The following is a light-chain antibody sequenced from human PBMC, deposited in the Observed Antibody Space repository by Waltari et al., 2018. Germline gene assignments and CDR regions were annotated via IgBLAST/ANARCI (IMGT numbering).Light chain of an antibody. CDR3: SSYTNSNTLV. CDR2: DVS. V-gene: IGLV2-14*03. Sequence: QSALTQPASVSGSPGPSLPLPCTGTSTDVGAYNHTSWYQQHPGKAPKLMIYDVSNRPSGVSDRFSGSKSGNSASLTISGLQAEDEADYYCSSYTNSNTLVFGGGTNLTVL. CDR1: STDVGAYNH. J-gene: IGLJ2*01.